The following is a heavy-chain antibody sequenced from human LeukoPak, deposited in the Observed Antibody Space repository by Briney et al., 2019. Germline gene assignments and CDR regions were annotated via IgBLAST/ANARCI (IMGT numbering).Heavy chain of an antibody. CDR1: GGTFSSYA. D-gene: IGHD2-2*01. J-gene: IGHJ5*02. Sequence: ASVKVSCKASGGTFSSYAISWVRQAPGQGLEWMGWISAYNGNTNYAQKLQGRVTMTTDTSTSTAYMELRSPRSDDTAVYYCARGGCSSTSCYRNWFDPWGQGTLVTVSS. CDR2: ISAYNGNT. CDR3: ARGGCSSTSCYRNWFDP. V-gene: IGHV1-18*01.